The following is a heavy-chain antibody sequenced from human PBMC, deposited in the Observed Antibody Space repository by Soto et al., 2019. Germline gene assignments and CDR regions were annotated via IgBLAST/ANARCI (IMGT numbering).Heavy chain of an antibody. V-gene: IGHV4-61*01. D-gene: IGHD3-22*01. CDR3: ARAPSNYYDSSGYDQFDY. CDR2: IYYSGST. CDR1: GGSVSSGSYY. Sequence: SETLSLTCTVSGGSVSSGSYYWSWIRQPPGKGLEWIGYIYYSGSTNYNPSLKSRVTISVDTSKNQFSLKLSSVTAADTAVYNCARAPSNYYDSSGYDQFDYWGQGTLVTVSS. J-gene: IGHJ4*02.